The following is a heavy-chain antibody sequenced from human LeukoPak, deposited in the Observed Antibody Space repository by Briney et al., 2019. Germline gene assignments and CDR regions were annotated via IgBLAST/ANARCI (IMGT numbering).Heavy chain of an antibody. V-gene: IGHV4-4*07. CDR3: ARESATAGDPTADY. Sequence: SETLSLTCTVSGGSISSYYWSWIRQPAGKGLEWIGRIYTSGSTNYNPSLKSRVTMSVDTPKNQFSLKLSSVTAADTAVYYCARESATAGDPTADYWGQGTLVTVSS. CDR1: GGSISSYY. J-gene: IGHJ4*02. D-gene: IGHD2-21*02. CDR2: IYTSGST.